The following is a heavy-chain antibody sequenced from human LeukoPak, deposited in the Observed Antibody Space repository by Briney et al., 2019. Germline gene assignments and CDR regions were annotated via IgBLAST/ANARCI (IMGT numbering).Heavy chain of an antibody. D-gene: IGHD4-17*01. CDR3: AKAVTTVTTFDY. CDR2: IEYSGGSA. Sequence: PGGSLRLSCIVSGFTLSSYEMSWIRQAPGKGLEWVASIEYSGGSAYYADSVKGRFTISRDNSKNTLYLQMNSLRAEDTAVYYCAKAVTTVTTFDYWGQGTLVTVSS. J-gene: IGHJ4*02. V-gene: IGHV3-23*01. CDR1: GFTLSSYE.